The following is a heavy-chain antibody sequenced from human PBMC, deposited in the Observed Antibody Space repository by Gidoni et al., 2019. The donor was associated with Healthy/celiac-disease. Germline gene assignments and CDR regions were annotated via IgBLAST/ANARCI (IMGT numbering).Heavy chain of an antibody. Sequence: EVQLVESGGGLVKPGRSLRLSCTASGFTFGAYAMSWFRQAPGKGLEWVGFIRRKAYGGTTEYAASVKGRFTISRDDSKSIAYLQMNSLKTEDTAVYYCTRASRGSSGYYRPFDYWGQGTLVTVSS. CDR2: IRRKAYGGTT. V-gene: IGHV3-49*05. CDR1: GFTFGAYA. CDR3: TRASRGSSGYYRPFDY. J-gene: IGHJ4*02. D-gene: IGHD3-22*01.